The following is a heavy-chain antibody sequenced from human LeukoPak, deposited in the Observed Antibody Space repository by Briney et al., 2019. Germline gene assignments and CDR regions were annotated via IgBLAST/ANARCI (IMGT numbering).Heavy chain of an antibody. Sequence: GGSLRLSCAASGFTFSSYAMHWVRQAPGKGLEWVAVISYDGSNKYYADSVKGRFTISRDNSKNTLYLQMNSLRAEDTAVYYCARAPTNPPSGSLDYWGQGTLVTVSS. V-gene: IGHV3-30-3*01. CDR2: ISYDGSNK. J-gene: IGHJ4*02. D-gene: IGHD1-26*01. CDR1: GFTFSSYA. CDR3: ARAPTNPPSGSLDY.